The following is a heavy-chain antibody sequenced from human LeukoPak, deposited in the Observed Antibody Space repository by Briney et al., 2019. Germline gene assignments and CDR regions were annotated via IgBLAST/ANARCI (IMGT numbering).Heavy chain of an antibody. D-gene: IGHD3-3*01. CDR2: IYYSGST. V-gene: IGHV4-39*01. Sequence: PSETLSLTCTVSGGSINSYYWGWIRQPPGKGLEWIGSIYYSGSTYYNPSLKSRVTISVDTSKNQFSLKLSSVTAADTAVYYCASHTIFGVVKIQNWFDPWGQGTLVTVSS. J-gene: IGHJ5*02. CDR1: GGSINSYY. CDR3: ASHTIFGVVKIQNWFDP.